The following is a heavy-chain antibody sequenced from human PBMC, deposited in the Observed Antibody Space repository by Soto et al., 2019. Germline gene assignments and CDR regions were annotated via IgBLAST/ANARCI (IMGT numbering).Heavy chain of an antibody. CDR1: GGSISSGGYY. CDR2: IYYSGST. J-gene: IGHJ5*02. Sequence: QVQLQESGPGLVKPSQTLTLTCTVSGGSISSGGYYWSWIRQHAEKGLEWIGYIYYSGSTYYNPSLKSRVTISVDTSKNQFSLKLSSVTAADTAVYYCARDLGRSGDGPPCPFDPWGQGTPVTVSS. CDR3: ARDLGRSGDGPPCPFDP. V-gene: IGHV4-31*03. D-gene: IGHD1-26*01.